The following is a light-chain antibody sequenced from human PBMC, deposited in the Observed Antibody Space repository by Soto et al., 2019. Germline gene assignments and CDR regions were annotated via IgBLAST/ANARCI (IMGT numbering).Light chain of an antibody. CDR1: SSDIGSNY. CDR2: ANS. J-gene: IGLJ3*02. CDR3: QSYDNTLTAWV. V-gene: IGLV1-47*01. Sequence: QSVLTQPPSASGTPGQRVTISCSGGSSDIGSNYAYWYRQLPGTAPKLVIYANSQRPSGVPDRFSGSKSAISASLVITGLQADDEADYYCQSYDNTLTAWVFGGGTKLTVL.